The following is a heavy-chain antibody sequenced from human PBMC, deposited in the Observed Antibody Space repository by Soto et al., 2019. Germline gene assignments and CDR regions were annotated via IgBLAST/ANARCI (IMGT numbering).Heavy chain of an antibody. CDR1: GYTLTELS. CDR2: FDPEDGET. V-gene: IGHV1-24*01. D-gene: IGHD1-7*01. CDR3: TTSLELPLGTDV. J-gene: IGHJ6*02. Sequence: AAVKVSCKVSGYTLTELSMHWVRQAPGKGLEWMGSFDPEDGETIYTQTFQGRLTLTGDTSTDTAHMELSRLRSEDTAVYYCTTSLELPLGTDVWGQGTTVTVS.